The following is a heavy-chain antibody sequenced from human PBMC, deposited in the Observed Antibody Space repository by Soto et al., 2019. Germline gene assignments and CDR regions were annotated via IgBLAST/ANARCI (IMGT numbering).Heavy chain of an antibody. CDR3: ARHGSSSTSNYYYYGMDV. V-gene: IGHV5-51*01. D-gene: IGHD3-10*01. CDR2: IYPGDSDT. Sequence: PGESLKISCKASVYSFTTYWIGWVRQMPGRGLEWMGIIYPGDSDTRYSPSFQGQVTISADKSISTTYLQWSSLKASDTAMYYCARHGSSSTSNYYYYGMDVWGQGTTVTVSS. J-gene: IGHJ6*02. CDR1: VYSFTTYW.